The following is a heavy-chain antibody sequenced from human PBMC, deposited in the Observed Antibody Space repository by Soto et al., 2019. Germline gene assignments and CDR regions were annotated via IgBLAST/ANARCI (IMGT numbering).Heavy chain of an antibody. V-gene: IGHV1-18*01. D-gene: IGHD2-15*01. Sequence: GASVKVSCKASGYTFTSYGISWVRQAPGQGLEWMGWISAYNGNTNYAQKLQGTVTMTTDTSTSTAYMELRSLRSDDTAVYYCARAADRLEWWASRTTNYGMDVWGRGTTVTVSS. CDR3: ARAADRLEWWASRTTNYGMDV. CDR1: GYTFTSYG. CDR2: ISAYNGNT. J-gene: IGHJ6*02.